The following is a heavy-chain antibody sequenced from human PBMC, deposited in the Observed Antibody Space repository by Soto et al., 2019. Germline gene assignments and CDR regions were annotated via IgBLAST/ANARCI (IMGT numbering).Heavy chain of an antibody. CDR3: ARESEDLTSNFDY. V-gene: IGHV3-21*06. Sequence: PGGSLRLSCAASGFRFSDHYMNWVRQAPGKGLEWVSSISSTTNYIYYGDSMKGRFTISRDNAKNSLYLEMNSLRAEDTAVYYCARESEDLTSNFDYWGQGTLVTVSS. CDR1: GFRFSDHY. CDR2: ISSTTNYI. J-gene: IGHJ4*02.